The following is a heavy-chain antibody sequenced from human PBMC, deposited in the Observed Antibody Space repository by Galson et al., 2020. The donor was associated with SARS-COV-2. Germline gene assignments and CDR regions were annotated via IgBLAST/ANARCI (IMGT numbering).Heavy chain of an antibody. J-gene: IGHJ4*02. CDR3: ARTHSGSYLSYFDY. CDR2: ISYDGSNK. Sequence: GGSLRLSCAAFGFTFSSYAMHWVRQAPGKGLEWVAVISYDGSNKYYADSVKGRFTISRDNSKNTLYLQMNSLRAEDTAVYYCARTHSGSYLSYFDYWGQGTLVTVSS. V-gene: IGHV3-30*04. D-gene: IGHD1-26*01. CDR1: GFTFSSYA.